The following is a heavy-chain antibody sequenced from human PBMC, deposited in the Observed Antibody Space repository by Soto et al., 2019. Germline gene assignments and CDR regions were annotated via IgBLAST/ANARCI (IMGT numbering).Heavy chain of an antibody. J-gene: IGHJ4*02. CDR2: IIPIFGTA. Sequence: QVQLVQSGAEVKKPGSSVKVSCKASGGTFSSYAISWVRQAPGQGVEWMGGIIPIFGTANYAQKFQGRVTLRADESTSAAYMELSSLRSEDTAVYYCARVPHDYPKGPYCFDYGGQGTLVTVSS. V-gene: IGHV1-69*01. CDR1: GGTFSSYA. CDR3: ARVPHDYPKGPYCFDY. D-gene: IGHD4-17*01.